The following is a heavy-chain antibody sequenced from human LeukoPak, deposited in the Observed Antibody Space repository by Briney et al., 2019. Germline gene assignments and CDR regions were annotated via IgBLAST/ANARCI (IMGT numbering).Heavy chain of an antibody. J-gene: IGHJ4*02. D-gene: IGHD2-2*01. Sequence: GGSLRLSCAASGFTFSSYSMNWVRQAPGKGLEWVSYISSSSSTIYYADSVKGRFTISRDNAKNSLYLQMNSLRAEDTAVYYCARRIRRSSTSCYSSAFDYWGQGTLVTVSS. CDR3: ARRIRRSSTSCYSSAFDY. CDR2: ISSSSSTI. V-gene: IGHV3-48*01. CDR1: GFTFSSYS.